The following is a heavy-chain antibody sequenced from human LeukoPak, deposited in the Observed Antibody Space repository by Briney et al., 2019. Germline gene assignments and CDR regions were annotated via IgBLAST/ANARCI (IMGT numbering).Heavy chain of an antibody. CDR3: ARHVEQWLVLGFDY. V-gene: IGHV5-51*01. CDR2: IYLGDSDT. Sequence: GESLKISCKGSGDSFTSYWIGWVRQMPGKGLEWMGNIYLGDSDTRYSPSFQGQVTISADKTISTAYLQWSSLKASDTAMYYCARHVEQWLVLGFDYWGQGTLVTVSS. CDR1: GDSFTSYW. J-gene: IGHJ4*02. D-gene: IGHD6-19*01.